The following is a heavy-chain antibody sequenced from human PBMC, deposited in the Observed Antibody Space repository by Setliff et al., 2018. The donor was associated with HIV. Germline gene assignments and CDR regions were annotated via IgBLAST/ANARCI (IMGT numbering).Heavy chain of an antibody. J-gene: IGHJ4*02. CDR2: IYTSGST. D-gene: IGHD6-6*01. CDR1: GGSISSGSYY. Sequence: TSETLSLTCTVSGGSISSGSYYWSWIRQPAGKGLEWIGRIYTSGSTNYNPSRKSRVTIFVDTSKNQFSLRLSSVTAADTAVYYCARSNELIAARYIDYWGQGTLVTVSS. V-gene: IGHV4-61*02. CDR3: ARSNELIAARYIDY.